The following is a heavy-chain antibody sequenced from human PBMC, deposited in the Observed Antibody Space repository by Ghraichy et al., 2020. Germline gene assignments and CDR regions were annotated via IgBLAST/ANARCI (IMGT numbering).Heavy chain of an antibody. D-gene: IGHD2-2*01. CDR1: GFTFSSYA. V-gene: IGHV3-30*04. Sequence: GGSLRLSCAGSGFTFSSYAMYWVRQAPGKGLEWVAVISYDGSNKYYADSVKGRFTISRDKSKNTLYLQMNSLRVEDTAVYYCARDSGDIVVVPAARTTVTHNSYAFDIWGQGTMVTVSS. CDR2: ISYDGSNK. J-gene: IGHJ3*02. CDR3: ARDSGDIVVVPAARTTVTHNSYAFDI.